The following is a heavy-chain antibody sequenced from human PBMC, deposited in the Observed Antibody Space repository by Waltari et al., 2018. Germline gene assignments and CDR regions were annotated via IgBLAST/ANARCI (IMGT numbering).Heavy chain of an antibody. CDR2: ISSSSSYL. D-gene: IGHD4-4*01. CDR1: GFTFSSYS. CDR3: ARDLFPTVTDY. Sequence: EVQLVESGGGLVKPGGSLRLSCAASGFTFSSYSMNWVRQAPGKGLEWVSSISSSSSYLNDADSVKGRFTISRDNAKNSLYLQRNSLRAEDTAVYYCARDLFPTVTDYWGQGTLVTVSS. V-gene: IGHV3-21*01. J-gene: IGHJ4*02.